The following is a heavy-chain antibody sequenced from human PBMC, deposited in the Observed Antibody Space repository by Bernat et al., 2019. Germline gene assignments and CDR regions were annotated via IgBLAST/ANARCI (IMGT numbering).Heavy chain of an antibody. V-gene: IGHV3-23*01. J-gene: IGHJ4*02. CDR3: AKQLGYCSDGTCYFDY. CDR2: ISGSGGST. Sequence: EVQLLESGGGLVQPGGSLRLSCAASGFTFSSYAMSWVRQAPGKGLAWVSAISGSGGSTYYADSVKGRFTISRDNSKNTVYLQMKSLRAEDTAIYYCAKQLGYCSDGTCYFDYWGQGTLVTVSS. D-gene: IGHD2-15*01. CDR1: GFTFSSYA.